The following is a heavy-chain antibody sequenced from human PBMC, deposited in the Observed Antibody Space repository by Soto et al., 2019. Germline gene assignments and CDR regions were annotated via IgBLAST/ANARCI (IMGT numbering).Heavy chain of an antibody. V-gene: IGHV3-30*18. J-gene: IGHJ4*02. Sequence: QVQLVESGGGVVQPGASLTLSCEASGFTFRNYGMHWVRQAPGKGLEWVAVVSYDGSNKLYAGSVKGRFTISRDNSKNTLFLQINSLRDEDTAVYFCAKDQKITALSDFDSWGKGTLVTVSS. CDR2: VSYDGSNK. CDR1: GFTFRNYG. CDR3: AKDQKITALSDFDS. D-gene: IGHD3-16*01.